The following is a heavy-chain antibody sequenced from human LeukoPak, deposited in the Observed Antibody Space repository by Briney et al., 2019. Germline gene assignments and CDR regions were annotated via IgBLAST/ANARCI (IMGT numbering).Heavy chain of an antibody. CDR3: ARDKIVGATHFDY. CDR2: IKQDGSEK. CDR1: GFIFSSYW. Sequence: QAGGSLRLSCAASGFIFSSYWMSWVRQAPGKGLEWVANIKQDGSEKYYVDSVKGRFTISRDNAKNSLYLQMNNLRGEDTAVYYCARDKIVGATHFDYWGQGTLVTVSS. D-gene: IGHD1-26*01. V-gene: IGHV3-7*01. J-gene: IGHJ4*02.